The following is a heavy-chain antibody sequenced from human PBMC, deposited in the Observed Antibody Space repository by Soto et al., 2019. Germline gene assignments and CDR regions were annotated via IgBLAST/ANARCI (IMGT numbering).Heavy chain of an antibody. CDR3: AREEAAHDYGDYVFDY. V-gene: IGHV1-18*01. J-gene: IGHJ4*02. CDR1: GYRFTNHG. Sequence: ASVKVSCKASGYRFTNHGISWVRQAPGQGLEWMGWISGNDGKTKYARKFQGRVTMTRDTSISTAYMELSRLRSDDTAVYYCAREEAAHDYGDYVFDYWGQGTLVTVSS. CDR2: ISGNDGKT. D-gene: IGHD4-17*01.